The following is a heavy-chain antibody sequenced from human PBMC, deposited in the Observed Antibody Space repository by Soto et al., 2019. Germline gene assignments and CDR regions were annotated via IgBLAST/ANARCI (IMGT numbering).Heavy chain of an antibody. CDR1: GGSIRDYY. J-gene: IGHJ5*01. D-gene: IGHD3-22*01. CDR3: ARLGGYYQSLDS. CDR2: IYYTGTT. Sequence: QVQLQESGPGLVKPSETLSLTCTVSGGSIRDYYWSWIRQSPGKGLEWIGYIYYTGTTRYNPSIKSRVTMSVDSSKNQFSLNLSSVSAADTAVYYCARLGGYYQSLDSWGQGTLVTVSS. V-gene: IGHV4-59*08.